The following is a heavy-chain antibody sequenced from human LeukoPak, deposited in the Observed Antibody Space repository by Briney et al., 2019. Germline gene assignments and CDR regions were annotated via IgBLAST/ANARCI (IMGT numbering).Heavy chain of an antibody. CDR1: GYTFTNYD. CDR2: MNPNSGNT. V-gene: IGHV1-8*03. Sequence: ASVKVSCKASGYTFTNYDINWVRQATGQGLEWMGYMNPNSGNTGYAQKFQDRVTITSDTSISTAYMELSSLRSDDTAVYYCAREGLDYWGQGTLITVSS. J-gene: IGHJ4*02. CDR3: AREGLDY.